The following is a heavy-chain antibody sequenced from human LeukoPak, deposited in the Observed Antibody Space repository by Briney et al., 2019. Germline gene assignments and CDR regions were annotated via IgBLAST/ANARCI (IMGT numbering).Heavy chain of an antibody. CDR1: GGSISSSGYN. Sequence: SETLSLTCTVSGGSISSSGYNWDWIRQPPGKGLEWIGNLYDSGSTYYNPPLKSRVTISVDTSNNQFSLKLSSVTAADTAVYYCARLYYYYGLDVWGQGTTVTVSS. J-gene: IGHJ6*02. CDR3: ARLYYYYGLDV. V-gene: IGHV4-39*01. CDR2: LYDSGST.